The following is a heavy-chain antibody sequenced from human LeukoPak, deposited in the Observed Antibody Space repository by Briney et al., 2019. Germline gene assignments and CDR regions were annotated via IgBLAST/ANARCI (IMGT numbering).Heavy chain of an antibody. CDR2: ISGSGGST. J-gene: IGHJ4*02. Sequence: GGSLRLSCAASGFTFRSYAIHWVRQAPGKGLEWVSAISGSGGSTYYADSVKGRFTISRDNSKNTLYLQMNSLRAEDTAVYYCAKDWSYSSGWYFLWGQGTLVTVSS. CDR1: GFTFRSYA. CDR3: AKDWSYSSGWYFL. D-gene: IGHD6-19*01. V-gene: IGHV3-23*01.